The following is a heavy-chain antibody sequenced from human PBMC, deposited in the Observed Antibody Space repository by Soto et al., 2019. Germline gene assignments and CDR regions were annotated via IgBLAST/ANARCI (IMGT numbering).Heavy chain of an antibody. V-gene: IGHV2-70*12. CDR2: IDSDDDK. D-gene: IGHD2-2*01. CDR3: AHGYQLLPFDY. Sequence: ESGPTLVNPTQTLTLTCTFSGFSLSTSGVCVSWIRQPPGKALDWLALIDSDDDKYYSTSLKTRLTISKDPSKNQVVLTMTNMDPVDTATYYCAHGYQLLPFDYWGQGTLVTVSS. J-gene: IGHJ4*02. CDR1: GFSLSTSGVC.